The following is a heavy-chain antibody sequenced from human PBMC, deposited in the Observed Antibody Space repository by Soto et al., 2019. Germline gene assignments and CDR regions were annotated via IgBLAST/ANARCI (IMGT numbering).Heavy chain of an antibody. CDR2: LYSGGST. CDR3: ARLAALAPRYYFDY. V-gene: IGHV3-66*01. Sequence: GGSLRLSCAASGFTVSSNYMSWVHQAPGKGLEWLSVLYSGGSTYHADSVKGRFTISRDNSKNTLYLQMDSLRAEDTAVYYCARLAALAPRYYFDYWGQGTLVTVSS. CDR1: GFTVSSNY. J-gene: IGHJ4*02. D-gene: IGHD6-13*01.